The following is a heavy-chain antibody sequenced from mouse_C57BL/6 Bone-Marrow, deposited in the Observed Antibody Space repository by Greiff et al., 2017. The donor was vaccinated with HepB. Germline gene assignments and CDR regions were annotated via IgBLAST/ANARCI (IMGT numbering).Heavy chain of an antibody. CDR2: IWSGGST. Sequence: QVKVVESGPGLVQPSQSLSITCTVSGFSLTSYGVHWVRQSPGKGLEWLGVIWSGGSTDYNAAFISRLSISKDNSKSQVFFKMKSLQADDTAIYYCARKGWAYYFDYWGQGTTLTVSS. CDR3: ARKGWAYYFDY. J-gene: IGHJ2*01. CDR1: GFSLTSYG. D-gene: IGHD3-3*01. V-gene: IGHV2-2*01.